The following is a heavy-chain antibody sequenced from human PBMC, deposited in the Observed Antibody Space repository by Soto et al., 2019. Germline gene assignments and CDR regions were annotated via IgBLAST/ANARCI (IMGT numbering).Heavy chain of an antibody. D-gene: IGHD3-3*01. J-gene: IGHJ6*02. V-gene: IGHV3-30-3*01. CDR1: GFTFSSYA. Sequence: GGSLRLSCAASGFTFSSYAMHWVRQAPGKGLEWVAVISYDGSNKYYADSVKGRFTISRDNSKNTLYLQMNSLRAEDTAVYYCARDNCYDFWSGPSCYGMDVWGQGTTVTVSS. CDR2: ISYDGSNK. CDR3: ARDNCYDFWSGPSCYGMDV.